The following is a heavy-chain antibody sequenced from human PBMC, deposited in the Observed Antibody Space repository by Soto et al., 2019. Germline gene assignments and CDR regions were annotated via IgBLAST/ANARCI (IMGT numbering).Heavy chain of an antibody. D-gene: IGHD3-10*01. V-gene: IGHV1-18*01. CDR3: ERSGPPAGY. CDR1: GYTFTSSA. CDR2: ISAYNGNT. J-gene: IGHJ4*02. Sequence: QVQLVQSGAEVKKPGASVKVSCKASGYTFTSSAITWLRQAPGHGLEWMGWISAYNGNTNYAQKLQGKVTMTTDTSTTTAYMELRSLRSDDTAVYYCERSGPPAGYWSQGTLVTVSS.